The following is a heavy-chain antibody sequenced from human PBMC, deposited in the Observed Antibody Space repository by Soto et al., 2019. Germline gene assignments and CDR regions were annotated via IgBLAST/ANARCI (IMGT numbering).Heavy chain of an antibody. V-gene: IGHV1-8*01. CDR3: ARGPIHYYDSSGYPRPTGYYYGMDV. Sequence: ASVKVSCKASGYTCTSYDINWVRQATGQGLEWMGWMNPNSGNTGYAQKFQGRVTMTRNTSISTAYMELSSLRSEDTAVYYCARGPIHYYDSSGYPRPTGYYYGMDVWGQGTTVTVSS. D-gene: IGHD3-22*01. J-gene: IGHJ6*02. CDR2: MNPNSGNT. CDR1: GYTCTSYD.